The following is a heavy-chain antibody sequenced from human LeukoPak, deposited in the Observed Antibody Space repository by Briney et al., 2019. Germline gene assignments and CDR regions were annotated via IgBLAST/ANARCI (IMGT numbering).Heavy chain of an antibody. CDR1: GFTFSSYW. Sequence: GGSLRLSCAASGFTFSSYWMSWVRQAPGKGLEWVSSISSSSSYIYYADSVKGRFTISRDNAKNSLYLQMNSLRAEDTAVYYCARLRAVAGTPFDYWGQGTLVTVSS. CDR3: ARLRAVAGTPFDY. V-gene: IGHV3-21*01. J-gene: IGHJ4*02. CDR2: ISSSSSYI. D-gene: IGHD6-19*01.